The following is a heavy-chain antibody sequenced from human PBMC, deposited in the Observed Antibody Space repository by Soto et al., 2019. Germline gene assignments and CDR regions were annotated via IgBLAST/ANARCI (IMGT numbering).Heavy chain of an antibody. V-gene: IGHV3-66*01. CDR2: IYSGGST. J-gene: IGHJ2*01. D-gene: IGHD3-10*02. Sequence: KGLEWVSVIYSGGSTYYADSVKGRFTLSRDHSKTTLYLQMNRLRAEATAVDYCGRVCVIFFFKAEEGIRDVRSVSAFLLNRSSDL. CDR3: GRVCVIFFFKAEEGIRDVRSVSAFLLNRSSDL.